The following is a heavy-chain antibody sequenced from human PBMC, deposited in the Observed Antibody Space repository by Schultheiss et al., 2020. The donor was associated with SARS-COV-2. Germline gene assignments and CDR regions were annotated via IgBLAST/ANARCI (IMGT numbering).Heavy chain of an antibody. V-gene: IGHV3-30*03. CDR1: GFTFDDYD. CDR2: ISYDGSNK. D-gene: IGHD3-10*01. Sequence: GGSLRLSCTASGFTFDDYDMHWVRQAPGKGLEWVAVISYDGSNKYYADSVKGRFTISRDNAKNSLYLQMNSLRAEDTAVYYCARDSPLTYGTVWDLFELWGQGTLVTVSS. J-gene: IGHJ4*02. CDR3: ARDSPLTYGTVWDLFEL.